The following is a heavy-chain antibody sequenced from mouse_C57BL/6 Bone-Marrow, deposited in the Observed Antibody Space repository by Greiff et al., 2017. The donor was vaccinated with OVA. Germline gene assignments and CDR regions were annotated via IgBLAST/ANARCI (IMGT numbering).Heavy chain of an antibody. J-gene: IGHJ2*01. CDR2: IDPGNGDT. CDR3: TSHDNFDY. Sequence: VQLQQSGAELVRPGASVKLSCTASGFNIKDDYMHWVKQRPEQGLEWIGWIDPGNGDTEYASKFQGKATITADTSSNTAYLQLSSLNSADTAVYYCTSHDNFDYWGQGTTLTVSS. CDR1: GFNIKDDY. V-gene: IGHV14-4*01. D-gene: IGHD2-3*01.